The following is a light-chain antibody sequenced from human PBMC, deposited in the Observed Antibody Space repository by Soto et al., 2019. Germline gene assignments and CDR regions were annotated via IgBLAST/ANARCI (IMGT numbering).Light chain of an antibody. Sequence: SHISSAAPRGDVWVSVFASWFKKKPGKAPKLVISDVSNRPSGVSDRFSGSRSGNRASLTISGLQEDEEADYCCASSATSSPYVCGTGTKVTDL. J-gene: IGLJ1*01. CDR3: ASSATSSPYV. V-gene: IGLV2-14*04. CDR2: DVS. CDR1: RGDVWVSVF.